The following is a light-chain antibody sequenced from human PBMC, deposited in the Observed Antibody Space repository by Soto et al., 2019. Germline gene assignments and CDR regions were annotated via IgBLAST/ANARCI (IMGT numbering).Light chain of an antibody. Sequence: QTVVTQEPSFSVSPGGTVTFTCGLSSGSVSTNYYPSWYQQTPGQAPRTLIYNPNSPSSGVPDRFSGSILGNKAALTITGAQADDESDYYCVLYMGLGISVFGGGTKLTVL. CDR2: NPN. J-gene: IGLJ2*01. CDR3: VLYMGLGISV. V-gene: IGLV8-61*01. CDR1: SGSVSTNYY.